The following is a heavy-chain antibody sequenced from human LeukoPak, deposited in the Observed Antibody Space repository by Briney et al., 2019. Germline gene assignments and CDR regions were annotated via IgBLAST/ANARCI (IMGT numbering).Heavy chain of an antibody. CDR2: ISDSGGST. J-gene: IGHJ4*02. CDR1: GFTFSSYA. CDR3: AKDRGIVLYFDY. V-gene: IGHV3-23*01. D-gene: IGHD2/OR15-2a*01. Sequence: PGGSLRLSCAASGFTFSSYAMSWVRQAPGKGLEWVSAISDSGGSTYYADSVKGRFTISRDNSKNTLYLQMNSLRAEDTAVYYCAKDRGIVLYFDYWGQGTLVTVSS.